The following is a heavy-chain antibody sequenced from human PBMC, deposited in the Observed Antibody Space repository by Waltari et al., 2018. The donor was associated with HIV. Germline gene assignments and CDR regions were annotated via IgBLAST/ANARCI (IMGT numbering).Heavy chain of an antibody. J-gene: IGHJ5*02. CDR2: IYYSGST. V-gene: IGHV4-39*01. CDR1: GGSISSSSYY. CDR3: ARQRWELLGRVDP. Sequence: QLQLQESGPGLVKPSETLSLTCSVSGGSISSSSYYWGWIRQPPGKRLEWIGSIYYSGSTYYNPSLKGRVIISVDTSKKQFSLELSSVTAADTAVYYCARQRWELLGRVDPWGQGTLVTVSS. D-gene: IGHD1-26*01.